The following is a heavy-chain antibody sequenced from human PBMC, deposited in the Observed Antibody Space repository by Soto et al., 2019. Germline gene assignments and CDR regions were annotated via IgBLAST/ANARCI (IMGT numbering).Heavy chain of an antibody. V-gene: IGHV3-7*01. J-gene: IGHJ3*02. Sequence: EVQLVESGGGLVQPGGSLRLSCAASGLSFSSHWMSWVRQAPGRGLEWVANIRQDGGEEQYSDSVKGRFTLARDNAKNSLYLQMHGRRVDDTAVYYCAKSEGYSFDIRGQGTMVTVSS. CDR1: GLSFSSHW. CDR3: AKSEGYSFDI. D-gene: IGHD1-1*01. CDR2: IRQDGGEE.